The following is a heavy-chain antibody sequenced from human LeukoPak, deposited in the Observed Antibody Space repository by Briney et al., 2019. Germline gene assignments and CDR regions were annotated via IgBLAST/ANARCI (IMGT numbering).Heavy chain of an antibody. Sequence: GGSLRLSCAASGFTFSSYGMHWVRQAPGKGLGWAAFIRYDGSNKYYADSVKGRFTISRDNSKNTLYLQMNSLRAEDTAVYYCAKEWWPRGPDYWGQGTLVTVSS. D-gene: IGHD2-15*01. J-gene: IGHJ4*02. CDR1: GFTFSSYG. V-gene: IGHV3-30*02. CDR2: IRYDGSNK. CDR3: AKEWWPRGPDY.